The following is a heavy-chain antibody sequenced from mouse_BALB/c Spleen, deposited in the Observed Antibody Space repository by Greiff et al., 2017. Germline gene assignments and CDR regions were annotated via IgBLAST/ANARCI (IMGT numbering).Heavy chain of an antibody. CDR3: ATTVVHHFDV. V-gene: IGHV5-17*02. CDR1: GFTFSSFG. Sequence: EVHLVESGGGLVQPGGSRKLSCAASGFTFSSFGMHWVRQAPEKGLEWVAYISRGSSTIYYADTVKGRFTISRDNPKNTLFLQMTSLRSEDTAMYYCATTVVHHFDVWGAGTTVTVSS. J-gene: IGHJ1*01. CDR2: ISRGSSTI. D-gene: IGHD1-1*01.